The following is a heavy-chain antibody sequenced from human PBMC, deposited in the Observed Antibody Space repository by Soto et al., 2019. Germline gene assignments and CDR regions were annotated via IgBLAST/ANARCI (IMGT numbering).Heavy chain of an antibody. Sequence: QVQLVQSGAEVKKPGSSVKVSCKASGGTFSSYAISWVRQAPGQGLEWMGGIIPIFGTANYAQKSQGRVTTTADESTSTAYMELSSLRSEDTAVYYCANVLGYCSSTSCLYYYYSMAVWCQGSTVTVSS. V-gene: IGHV1-69*01. CDR3: ANVLGYCSSTSCLYYYYSMAV. CDR1: GGTFSSYA. J-gene: IGHJ6*02. D-gene: IGHD2-2*01. CDR2: IIPIFGTA.